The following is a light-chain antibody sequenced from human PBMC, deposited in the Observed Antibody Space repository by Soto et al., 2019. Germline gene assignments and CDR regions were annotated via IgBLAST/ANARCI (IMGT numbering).Light chain of an antibody. V-gene: IGKV3-20*01. CDR2: AAS. CDR3: QQYVNSPCT. Sequence: EIVLTQSPGTLSLSPGERATLSCRASQSVSGRSLAWYQQKPGQAPRLLIYAASTRATGIPDKFSGSGSGTDFTLTINRLDPEDFAVYFCQQYVNSPCTVGQGTKVDIK. J-gene: IGKJ2*02. CDR1: QSVSGRS.